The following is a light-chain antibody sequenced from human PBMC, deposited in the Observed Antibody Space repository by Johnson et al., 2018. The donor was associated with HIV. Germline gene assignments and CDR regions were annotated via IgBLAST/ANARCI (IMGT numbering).Light chain of an antibody. CDR3: GTWDSSLNAYV. Sequence: VLSQPPSVSAAPGQKVTISCSGSSSNIGNNYVSWYQQLPGTAPKVLIYDNNKRPSGIPDRFFGSKSVTSATLDITGLQTGDEGDYYCGTWDSSLNAYVFGTGTKVTVL. J-gene: IGLJ1*01. CDR1: SSNIGNNY. V-gene: IGLV1-51*01. CDR2: DNN.